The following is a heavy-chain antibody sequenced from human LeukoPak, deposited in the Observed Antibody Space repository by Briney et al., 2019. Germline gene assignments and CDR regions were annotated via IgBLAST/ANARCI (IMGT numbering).Heavy chain of an antibody. CDR2: IQSKADRVTT. CDR3: TTELYCGGDCYPGA. D-gene: IGHD2-21*02. CDR1: GFTFSNAW. J-gene: IGHJ5*02. Sequence: GGSLRLSCAATGFTFSNAWMSWGRQAPGKGRDLAGRIQSKADRVTTDYAAPVKGRFTISRDDSKNTLYLQMNSLKTDDTAVYYCTTELYCGGDCYPGAWGQGTLVTVS. V-gene: IGHV3-15*01.